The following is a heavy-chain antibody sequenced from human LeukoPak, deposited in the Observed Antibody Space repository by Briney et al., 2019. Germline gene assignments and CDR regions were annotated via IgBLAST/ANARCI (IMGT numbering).Heavy chain of an antibody. J-gene: IGHJ4*02. V-gene: IGHV4-30-4*01. CDR1: GGSISSGDYY. CDR2: IYYSGST. Sequence: PSETLSLTCTVSGGSISSGDYYWSWIRQPPEKGLEWIGYIYYSGSTYYHPSLKSRVTISVDTSKNQFSLKLSSVTAADTAVYYCATTADQLTPLGYWGQGTLVTVSS. D-gene: IGHD2-2*01. CDR3: ATTADQLTPLGY.